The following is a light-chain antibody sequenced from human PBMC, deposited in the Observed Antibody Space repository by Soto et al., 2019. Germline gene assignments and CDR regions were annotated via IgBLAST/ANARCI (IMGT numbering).Light chain of an antibody. CDR3: QQYNNWPVT. J-gene: IGKJ1*01. V-gene: IGKV3D-15*01. Sequence: EIVLTQSPATLSLSPGERATLSCRASQSIGLAIAWYQHKPGQAPRLLIFDASQRATGIPARFSGSGSGTEFTLTISSLQSEDFAVYYCQQYNNWPVTFGQGTKVEIK. CDR1: QSIGLA. CDR2: DAS.